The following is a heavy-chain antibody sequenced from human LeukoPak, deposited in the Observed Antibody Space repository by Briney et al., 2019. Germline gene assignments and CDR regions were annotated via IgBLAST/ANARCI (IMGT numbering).Heavy chain of an antibody. CDR2: ISGSGTYI. V-gene: IGHV3-21*01. CDR3: TSRQPYCDFCNGYSGTNWFHP. Sequence: PGGSLRLSCAASGFTFSSYSMNWVRQTPGEGLEWVSSISGSGTYIYYADSVKGRFTTSRDNAKNSLYLQMNSLRAEDTAVYYCTSRQPYCDFCNGYSGTNWFHPWGQGTLVTVSS. D-gene: IGHD3-3*01. J-gene: IGHJ5*02. CDR1: GFTFSSYS.